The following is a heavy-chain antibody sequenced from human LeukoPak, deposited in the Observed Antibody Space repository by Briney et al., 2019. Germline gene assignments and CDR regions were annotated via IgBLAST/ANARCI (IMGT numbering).Heavy chain of an antibody. CDR2: ISGDGVST. V-gene: IGHV3-43*02. CDR1: GLPIADFA. Sequence: GGSLRLSCVASGLPIADFAMHWVRQAPGKGLEWVSLISGDGVSTFYADSVKGRFSISRDNSKNSLYLEMNSLRTEDAAMYYCAKESGKFDYWGQGTLVAVST. CDR3: AKESGKFDY. J-gene: IGHJ4*02.